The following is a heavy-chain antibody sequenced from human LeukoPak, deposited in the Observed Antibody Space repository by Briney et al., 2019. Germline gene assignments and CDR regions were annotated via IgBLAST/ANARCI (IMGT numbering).Heavy chain of an antibody. CDR1: GDSVSSNSVT. Sequence: SQTLSLTCAISGDSVSSNSVTWNWIRQSPSRGLEWLGRTYYRSTWYNDYAVSVRGRITVNPDTSKNQFSLQLNSVTPEDTAVYYCARDNYGDYPDNYGMDVWGQGTTVTVSS. D-gene: IGHD4-17*01. J-gene: IGHJ6*02. V-gene: IGHV6-1*01. CDR3: ARDNYGDYPDNYGMDV. CDR2: TYYRSTWYN.